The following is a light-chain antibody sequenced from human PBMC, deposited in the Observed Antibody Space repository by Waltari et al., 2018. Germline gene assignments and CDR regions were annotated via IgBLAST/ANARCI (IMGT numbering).Light chain of an antibody. CDR2: NIN. CDR1: YSNIGSNP. CDR3: AAWDDSLSGSYV. V-gene: IGLV1-44*01. J-gene: IGLJ1*01. Sequence: QSVPPQPPSASGLPGQRVTSPCSGCYSNIGSNPVNWYQQLPGTAPTLLIYNINLRPSGVPDRFSGSKAGTSASLAITGLQSEDEADYYCAAWDDSLSGSYVFGTGTKVTVL.